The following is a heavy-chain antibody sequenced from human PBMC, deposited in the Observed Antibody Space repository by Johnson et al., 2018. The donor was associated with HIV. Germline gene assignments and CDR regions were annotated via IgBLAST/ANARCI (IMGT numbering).Heavy chain of an antibody. J-gene: IGHJ3*02. CDR1: GFTFSSYW. CDR3: ARQPDNFWSSDAFDI. Sequence: VQLVESGGGLVQPGESLRLSCAASGFTFSSYWMTWVRQAPGKGLEWVANIKQDGSETHYVDSVKGRFTISRDNAKNSLYLQMNSLRVEDTAIYYCARQPDNFWSSDAFDIWGQGTMVTVSS. CDR2: IKQDGSET. V-gene: IGHV3-7*02. D-gene: IGHD3-3*01.